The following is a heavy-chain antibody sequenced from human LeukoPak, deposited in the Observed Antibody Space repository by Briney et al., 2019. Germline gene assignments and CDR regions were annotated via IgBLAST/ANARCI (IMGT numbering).Heavy chain of an antibody. J-gene: IGHJ4*02. D-gene: IGHD3-3*01. Sequence: GGSLRLSSAASGFTFSSYSMNWVRQAPGKGLEWVSSISSSSSYIYYADSVKGRFTISRDNAKNSLYLQMNSLRAEDTAVYYCARVQYYDFWSGYYSLRSFDYWGQGTLVTVSS. CDR2: ISSSSSYI. CDR1: GFTFSSYS. CDR3: ARVQYYDFWSGYYSLRSFDY. V-gene: IGHV3-21*01.